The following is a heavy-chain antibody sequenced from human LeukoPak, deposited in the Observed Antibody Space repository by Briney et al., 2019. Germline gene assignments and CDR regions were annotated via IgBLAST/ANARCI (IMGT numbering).Heavy chain of an antibody. CDR2: IKQDGSEK. J-gene: IGHJ6*02. CDR3: AREFYDPFYYYYYGMDV. V-gene: IGHV3-7*01. Sequence: QSGGSLRLSCAASGFTFSSYWMSWVRQAPGKGLEWVANIKQDGSEKYYVDSVKGRFTTSRDNAKNSLYLQMNSLRAEDTAVYYCAREFYDPFYYYYYGMDVWGQGTTVTVSS. CDR1: GFTFSSYW. D-gene: IGHD5/OR15-5a*01.